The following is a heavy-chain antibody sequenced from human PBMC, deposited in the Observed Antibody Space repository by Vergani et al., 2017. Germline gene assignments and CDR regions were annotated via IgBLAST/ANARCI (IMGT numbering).Heavy chain of an antibody. CDR1: GYSFTSYW. Sequence: EVQLVQSGAEVKKPGESLRISCKGSGYSFTSYWISWVRQMPGKGLEWMGRIDPSDSYTNYSPSFQGHVTISTDKSISTAYLQWSSLKASDTAMYYCARPLYGSSRGAYYYYGMDVWGQGTTVTVSS. D-gene: IGHD6-13*01. CDR3: ARPLYGSSRGAYYYYGMDV. J-gene: IGHJ6*02. V-gene: IGHV5-10-1*03. CDR2: IDPSDSYT.